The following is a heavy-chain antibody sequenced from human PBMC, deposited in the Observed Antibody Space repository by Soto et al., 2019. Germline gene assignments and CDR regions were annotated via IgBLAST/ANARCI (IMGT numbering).Heavy chain of an antibody. CDR1: GGSISSGDYY. Sequence: SETLSLTCTVSGGSISSGDYYWSCIRQPPGKGLEWIGYIYYSGSTHYNPSLKSRVTISVDTSKNQFSLKLSSVTAADTAVYYCARDHGLELRVSPWFDPWGQGTLVTVSS. V-gene: IGHV4-30-4*01. D-gene: IGHD1-7*01. CDR3: ARDHGLELRVSPWFDP. J-gene: IGHJ5*02. CDR2: IYYSGST.